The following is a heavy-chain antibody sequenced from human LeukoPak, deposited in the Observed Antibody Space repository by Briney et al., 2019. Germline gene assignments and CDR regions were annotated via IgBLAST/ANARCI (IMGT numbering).Heavy chain of an antibody. J-gene: IGHJ6*03. V-gene: IGHV4-34*01. CDR3: ARGRQGYYYYYMDV. CDR1: GGSFSGYY. Sequence: PSETLSLTCAVYGGSFSGYYWSWLRQPPGKGLEWIGEINHSGSTNYNPSLTSRVTISVDTSKNQFSLKLSSVTAADTAVYYCARGRQGYYYYYMDVWGKGTTVTISS. CDR2: INHSGST.